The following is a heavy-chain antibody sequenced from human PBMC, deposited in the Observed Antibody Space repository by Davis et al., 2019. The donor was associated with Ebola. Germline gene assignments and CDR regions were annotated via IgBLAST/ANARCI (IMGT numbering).Heavy chain of an antibody. CDR1: GFRFVDYW. Sequence: GESLKISCAASGFRFVDYWMDWVRQAPGKGLEWVANIRQDGDEKYYVDSVKGRFTISRDNAQNSLYLQMDSLRAEDTAVYYCSRSLDYWGQGILVSVST. CDR2: IRQDGDEK. CDR3: SRSLDY. J-gene: IGHJ4*02. V-gene: IGHV3-7*03.